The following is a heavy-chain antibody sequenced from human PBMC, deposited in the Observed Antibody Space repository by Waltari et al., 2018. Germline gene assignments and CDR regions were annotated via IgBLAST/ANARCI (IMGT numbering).Heavy chain of an antibody. CDR2: IYYSGRT. CDR1: GGSISSHY. Sequence: QVQLQESGPGLVMPSETLSLTCTVSGGSISSHYWRWIRPPPGKGLEWIGYIYYSGRTNYNPSLKSRVTISVDTSKNQFSLKLSSVTAADTAVYYCARVRTGYYNGDAFDIWGQGTMVTVSS. V-gene: IGHV4-59*11. J-gene: IGHJ3*02. D-gene: IGHD3-9*01. CDR3: ARVRTGYYNGDAFDI.